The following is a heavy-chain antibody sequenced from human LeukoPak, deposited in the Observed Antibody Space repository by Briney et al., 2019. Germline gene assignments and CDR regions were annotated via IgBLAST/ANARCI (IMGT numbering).Heavy chain of an antibody. D-gene: IGHD6-13*01. CDR3: ARGLSSSWYPSYYYMDV. Sequence: ASVKVSCKASGYTFTSYGISWVRQAPGQGLEWMGWISAYNGNTNYAQKLQGRVTMTTDTSTSTAYMELRSLRSDDTAVYYCARGLSSSWYPSYYYMDVWGKGTTVTVSS. V-gene: IGHV1-18*01. CDR2: ISAYNGNT. CDR1: GYTFTSYG. J-gene: IGHJ6*03.